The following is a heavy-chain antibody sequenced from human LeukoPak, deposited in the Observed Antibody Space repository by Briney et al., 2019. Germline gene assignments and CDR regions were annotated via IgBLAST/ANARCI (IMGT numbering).Heavy chain of an antibody. D-gene: IGHD2-2*01. CDR2: VRSDGGIK. CDR1: GFTFSNYG. CDR3: AKDLPAAYFDY. V-gene: IGHV3-30*02. Sequence: GGSLRLSCAASGFTFSNYGIHWVRKAPGKGLEWVAFVRSDGGIKYYADSVKGRFTISRDNSRTTVYLQMNSLRAEDTAVYHCAKDLPAAYFDYWGQGTLVTASS. J-gene: IGHJ4*02.